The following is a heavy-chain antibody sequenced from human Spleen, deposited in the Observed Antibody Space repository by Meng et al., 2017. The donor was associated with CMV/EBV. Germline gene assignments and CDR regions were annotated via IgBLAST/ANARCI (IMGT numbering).Heavy chain of an antibody. CDR1: GFTFSDYA. CDR3: AREGRSSPLSFSDPTGSKLPDF. Sequence: GESLKISCAASGFTFSDYAMNWVRQAPGKGLVWVSRISSDGDRTNYADSVKGRFTISRDNSKNTLSLQMNSLRSEDTAVYYCAREGRSSPLSFSDPTGSKLPDFWGQGTLVTVSS. J-gene: IGHJ4*02. V-gene: IGHV3-74*01. D-gene: IGHD3-10*01. CDR2: ISSDGDRT.